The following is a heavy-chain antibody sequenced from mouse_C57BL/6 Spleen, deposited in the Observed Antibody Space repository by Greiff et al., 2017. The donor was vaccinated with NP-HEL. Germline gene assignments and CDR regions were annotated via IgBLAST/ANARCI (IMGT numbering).Heavy chain of an antibody. CDR2: ISDGGSYT. Sequence: EVQGVESGGGLVKPGGSLKLSCAASGFTFSSYAMSWVRQTPEKRLEWVATISDGGSYTYYPDNVKGRFTISKDNATNTLYLQMSQLTSEDTAIYYCAREGGAMDYWGQGTSVTVSS. CDR3: AREGGAMDY. V-gene: IGHV5-4*01. CDR1: GFTFSSYA. J-gene: IGHJ4*01.